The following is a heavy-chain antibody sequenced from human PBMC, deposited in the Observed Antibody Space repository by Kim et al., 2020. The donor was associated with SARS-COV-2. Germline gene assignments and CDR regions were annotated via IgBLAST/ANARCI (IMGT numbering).Heavy chain of an antibody. CDR3: ARLTGGGYGSTFDY. CDR1: GGSISSSNW. V-gene: IGHV4-4*02. Sequence: SETLSLTCAVSGGSISSSNWWSWVRQPPGKGLEWIGEIYHSGSTNYNPSLKSRVTISVDKSKNQFSLKLSSVTAADTAVYYCARLTGGGYGSTFDYWGQGTLVTVSS. J-gene: IGHJ4*02. D-gene: IGHD5-12*01. CDR2: IYHSGST.